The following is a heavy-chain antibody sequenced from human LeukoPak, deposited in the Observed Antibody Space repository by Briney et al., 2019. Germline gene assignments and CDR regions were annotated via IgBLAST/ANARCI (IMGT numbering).Heavy chain of an antibody. V-gene: IGHV3-23*01. J-gene: IGHJ4*02. Sequence: GSLSLSFAASGFPFSSYALSWVRPAPGKGLDWVSVISGDDGSTYYADSVKGRFTISRDNSKNTLYLQMNRLRAEDTAVYFCAKASRRQWLTPLDSWGQGTLVTVSS. CDR2: ISGDDGST. D-gene: IGHD6-19*01. CDR3: AKASRRQWLTPLDS. CDR1: GFPFSSYA.